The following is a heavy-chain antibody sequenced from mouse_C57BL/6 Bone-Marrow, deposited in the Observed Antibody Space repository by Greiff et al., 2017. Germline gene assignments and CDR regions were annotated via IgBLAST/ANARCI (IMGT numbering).Heavy chain of an antibody. D-gene: IGHD2-2*01. CDR3: ARCLWLPYVDY. J-gene: IGHJ2*01. Sequence: QVQLQQPGAELVKPGASVKLSCKASGYTFTSYWMHWVKQRPGQGLEWIGMIHPNSGSTNYNEKFKSKATLTVDKSSSTAYMQLSSLTSEDSAVYYCARCLWLPYVDYWGQGTTLTVSS. CDR1: GYTFTSYW. CDR2: IHPNSGST. V-gene: IGHV1-64*01.